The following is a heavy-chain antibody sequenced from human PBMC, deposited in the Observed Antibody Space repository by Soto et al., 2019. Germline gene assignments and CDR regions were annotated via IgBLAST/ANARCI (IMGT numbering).Heavy chain of an antibody. CDR1: GFTFSSYS. V-gene: IGHV3-21*01. CDR2: ISSSSSYI. D-gene: IGHD1-20*01. Sequence: GGSLRLSCAASGFTFSSYSMNWVRQAPGKGLEWVSSISSSSSYIYYADSVKGRFTISRDNAKNSLYLQMNSLRAEDTAVYYCAREAITGTTRDYFDYWGQGTLVTVSS. J-gene: IGHJ4*02. CDR3: AREAITGTTRDYFDY.